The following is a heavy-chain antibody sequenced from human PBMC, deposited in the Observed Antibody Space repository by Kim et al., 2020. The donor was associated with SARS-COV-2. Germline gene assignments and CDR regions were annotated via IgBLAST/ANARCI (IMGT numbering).Heavy chain of an antibody. Sequence: SETLSLTCTVSGGSISSSSYYWGWIRQPPGKGLEWIGSIYYSGSTYYNPSLKSRVTISVDTSKNQFSLKLSSVTAAATAVYYCARLYSSCWYITDYWGQGTLVTVSS. CDR2: IYYSGST. V-gene: IGHV4-39*01. J-gene: IGHJ4*02. CDR1: GGSISSSSYY. CDR3: ARLYSSCWYITDY. D-gene: IGHD6-13*01.